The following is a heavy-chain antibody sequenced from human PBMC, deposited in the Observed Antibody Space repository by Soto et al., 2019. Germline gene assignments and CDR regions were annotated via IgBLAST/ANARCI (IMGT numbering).Heavy chain of an antibody. CDR1: GDSVSSGSYY. CDR2: VYYSGTT. CDR3: GRGYGGNSGRVWYFDL. V-gene: IGHV4-61*01. Sequence: QVQLQESGPGLAKPSETLSLICTVSGDSVSSGSYYWSWIRQPPGKGLEWIGLVYYSGTTKYNPSLKNRVTMSVDRSTNQLSLNLSPVTAADTAVYFCGRGYGGNSGRVWYFDLWGRGTLVTVSS. J-gene: IGHJ2*01. D-gene: IGHD4-17*01.